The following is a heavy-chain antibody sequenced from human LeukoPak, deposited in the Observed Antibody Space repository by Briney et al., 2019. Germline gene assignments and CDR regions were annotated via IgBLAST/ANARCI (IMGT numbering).Heavy chain of an antibody. Sequence: SETLSLTCTVSGGSISSGGYYWSWIRQHPGKGLEWIGYIYYSGSTYYNPSLKSRVTISVGTSKNQFSLKLSSVTAEDTAVYYCARERSSGYADYWGQGTLVTVSS. D-gene: IGHD5-12*01. CDR3: ARERSSGYADY. CDR1: GGSISSGGYY. V-gene: IGHV4-31*03. J-gene: IGHJ4*02. CDR2: IYYSGST.